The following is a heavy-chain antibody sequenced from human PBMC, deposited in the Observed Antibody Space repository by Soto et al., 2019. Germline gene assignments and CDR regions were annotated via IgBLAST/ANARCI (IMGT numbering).Heavy chain of an antibody. CDR3: ARLPHPWDRMIFDY. V-gene: IGHV3-30-3*01. D-gene: IGHD3-22*01. CDR1: GFTFSSYA. J-gene: IGHJ4*02. CDR2: ISYDGSNK. Sequence: QVQLVESGGGVVQPGRSLRLSCAASGFTFSSYAMHWVRQAPGKGLEWVAVISYDGSNKYYADSVKGRFTISRDNSKNTLYLPMNSLRAEDTAVYYCARLPHPWDRMIFDYWGQGTLVTVSS.